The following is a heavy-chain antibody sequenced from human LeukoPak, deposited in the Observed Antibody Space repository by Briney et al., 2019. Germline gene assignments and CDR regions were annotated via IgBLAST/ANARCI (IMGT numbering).Heavy chain of an antibody. CDR1: GGSISSSSYN. V-gene: IGHV4-39*01. Sequence: KASETLSLTCTVSGGSISSSSYNWGWIRQPPGKGLEWIGSIHYNGGTYYSPSLKSRVTISVDTSKNQFSLKLSSVTAADTAVYYCASVSYNWDVGWFDPWGQGTLVTVSS. J-gene: IGHJ5*02. D-gene: IGHD1-1*01. CDR3: ASVSYNWDVGWFDP. CDR2: IHYNGGT.